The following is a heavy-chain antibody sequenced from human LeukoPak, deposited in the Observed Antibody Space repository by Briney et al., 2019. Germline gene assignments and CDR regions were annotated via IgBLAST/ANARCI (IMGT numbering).Heavy chain of an antibody. CDR3: ASELAGIFDY. CDR2: IYTSGST. Sequence: SETLSLTCTVSGGSISSGSYYWSWIRQPAGKGLEWIGRIYTSGSTNYNPSLKSRVTISVDTSKNQFSLKLGSVTAADTAVYYCASELAGIFDYWGQGTLVTVSS. D-gene: IGHD3-10*01. CDR1: GGSISSGSYY. V-gene: IGHV4-61*02. J-gene: IGHJ4*02.